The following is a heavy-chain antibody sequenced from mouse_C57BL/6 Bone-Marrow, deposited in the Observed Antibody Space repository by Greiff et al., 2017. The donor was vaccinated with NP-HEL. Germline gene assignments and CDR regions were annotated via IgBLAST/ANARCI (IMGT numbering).Heavy chain of an antibody. J-gene: IGHJ4*01. V-gene: IGHV1-19*01. CDR2: INPYNGGT. Sequence: VQLQQSGPVLVKPGASVKMSCKASGYTFTDYYMNWVKQSHGKSLEWIGVINPYNGGTSYNQKFKGKATLTVDKSSSTAYMELNSLTSEDSAVYYCASFEPGAMDDWGQGTSVTVSS. CDR3: ASFEPGAMDD. CDR1: GYTFTDYY.